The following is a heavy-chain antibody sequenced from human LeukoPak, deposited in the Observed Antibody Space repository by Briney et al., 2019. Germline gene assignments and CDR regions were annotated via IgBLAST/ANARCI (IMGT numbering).Heavy chain of an antibody. CDR1: GASISSSNW. Sequence: RPSETLSLTCAVSGASISSSNWWSWVRQPPGKGLEWIGSIYYSGSTYYNPSLKSRVTISVDTSKNQVSLELISVTAADTAVYYCARTLDYFDYWGQGTLVTVSS. V-gene: IGHV4-4*02. CDR2: IYYSGST. CDR3: ARTLDYFDY. J-gene: IGHJ4*02.